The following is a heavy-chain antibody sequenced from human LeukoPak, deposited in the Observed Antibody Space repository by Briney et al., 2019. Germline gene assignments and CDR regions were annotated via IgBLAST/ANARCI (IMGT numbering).Heavy chain of an antibody. D-gene: IGHD6-6*01. CDR1: GESFSGYY. Sequence: PSETLSLTCVVYGESFSGYYWIWIRQSPGKGLEWIGEINHSGSTKYNPSLKSRVTISVDSSKNQFSLKLSSVTAADTAVYYCARRGSMTGPPPLWGQGTLVTVSS. J-gene: IGHJ4*02. V-gene: IGHV4-34*01. CDR2: INHSGST. CDR3: ARRGSMTGPPPL.